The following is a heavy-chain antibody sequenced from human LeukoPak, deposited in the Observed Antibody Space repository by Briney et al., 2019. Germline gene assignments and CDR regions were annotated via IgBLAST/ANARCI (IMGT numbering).Heavy chain of an antibody. CDR1: GFTFSTYV. CDR3: GRGRGF. V-gene: IGHV3-64D*06. Sequence: GGSLRLSCSVSGFTFSTYVMHWVRQAPGKGLEYVSATSSNGDNTYYADSVKGRFTISRDNSKNTLYLQMSSLRADDTAVYYCGRGRGFWGGGPLVTVSS. J-gene: IGHJ4*02. D-gene: IGHD3-16*01. CDR2: TSSNGDNT.